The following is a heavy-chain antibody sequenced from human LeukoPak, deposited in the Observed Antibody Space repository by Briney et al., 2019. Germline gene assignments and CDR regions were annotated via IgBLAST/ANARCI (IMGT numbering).Heavy chain of an antibody. D-gene: IGHD3-22*01. CDR3: ARDHSNYYDSSGHDY. CDR1: GFTFSSYC. J-gene: IGHJ4*02. V-gene: IGHV3-21*01. Sequence: PGGSLRLSCAASGFTFSSYCMNWVRQAPGKGLEWVSSISSSSSYIYYADSVKGRFTISRDNAKNSLYLQMNSLRAEDTVVYYCARDHSNYYDSSGHDYWGQGTLVTVSS. CDR2: ISSSSSYI.